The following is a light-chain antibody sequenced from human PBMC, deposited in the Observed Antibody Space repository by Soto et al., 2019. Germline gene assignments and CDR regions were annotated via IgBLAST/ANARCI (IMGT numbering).Light chain of an antibody. V-gene: IGKV3-20*01. CDR1: QSVSATY. CDR3: QQYDSSPMYT. Sequence: EIVLTQSPGTLSLSPGERATLSCRASQSVSATYLAWYQQKPGQAPRLLIYGASNRATGIPDRFTGSGSGTDFTLTISRLEPEDFAVYYCQQYDSSPMYTVGQGTKLEIK. CDR2: GAS. J-gene: IGKJ2*01.